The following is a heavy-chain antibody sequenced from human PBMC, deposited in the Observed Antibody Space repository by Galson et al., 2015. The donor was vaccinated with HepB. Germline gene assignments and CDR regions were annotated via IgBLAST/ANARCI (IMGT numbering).Heavy chain of an antibody. D-gene: IGHD6-19*01. CDR3: VCRKSSGWTRHWYFDL. V-gene: IGHV4-30-4*01. J-gene: IGHJ2*01. Sequence: LSLTCTVSGGSISSGDYYWTWIRQPPGKGLEWIGHISFSGSTYYNPSLKSRLIISGDTAKNQFSLNLSSVTAADTAMYYCVCRKSSGWTRHWYFDLWGRGTLVTVSS. CDR2: ISFSGST. CDR1: GGSISSGDYY.